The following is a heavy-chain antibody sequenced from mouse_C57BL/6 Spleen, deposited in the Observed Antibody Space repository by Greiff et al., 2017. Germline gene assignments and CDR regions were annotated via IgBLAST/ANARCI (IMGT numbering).Heavy chain of an antibody. CDR1: GYTFTSYW. CDR3: ARYSGYDYFAY. D-gene: IGHD3-2*02. Sequence: VQLQQPGAELVKPGASVKLSCKASGYTFTSYWMQWVKQRPGRGLEWIGEIDPSDSYTNYNQKFKGKATLTVDTSSSTAYMQLSILTTEDSAVYYCARYSGYDYFAYWGQGTTLTVSS. V-gene: IGHV1-50*01. CDR2: IDPSDSYT. J-gene: IGHJ2*01.